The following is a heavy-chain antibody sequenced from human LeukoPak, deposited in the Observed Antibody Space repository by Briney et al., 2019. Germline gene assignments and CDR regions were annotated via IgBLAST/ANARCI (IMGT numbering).Heavy chain of an antibody. CDR3: ARGAEFDY. V-gene: IGHV1-2*02. CDR1: GYTFTGYY. Sequence: ASVKLSCKASGYTFTGYYIHWVRQAPGQGLQWMGWINPNSGGTNFAQKFQGRVTMTRDTSISTAYMELSSLTSDDTAVYYCARGAEFDYWGQGTLVTVSS. J-gene: IGHJ4*02. CDR2: INPNSGGT.